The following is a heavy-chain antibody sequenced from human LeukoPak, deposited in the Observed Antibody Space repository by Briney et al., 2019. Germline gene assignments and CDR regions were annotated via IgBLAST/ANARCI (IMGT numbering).Heavy chain of an antibody. Sequence: GASVRVSCKVSGYTLTELSMHWVRQAPGKGLEWMGGSDPEDGETIYAQKFQGRVTMTRNTSISTAYMELSSLRSEDTAVYYCAPTLLAVGWGQGTLVTVSS. CDR2: SDPEDGET. CDR3: APTLLAVG. V-gene: IGHV1-24*01. J-gene: IGHJ4*02. CDR1: GYTLTELS. D-gene: IGHD3-3*02.